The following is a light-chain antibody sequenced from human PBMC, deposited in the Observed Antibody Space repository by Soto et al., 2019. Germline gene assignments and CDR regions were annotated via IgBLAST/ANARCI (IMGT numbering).Light chain of an antibody. J-gene: IGKJ5*01. CDR2: DAS. V-gene: IGKV3-11*01. Sequence: EVVLTQSPATLALSPGERATLSCRASQNVRSYLAWFQQKPGQAPRLLIYDASNRATGIPARFSGSGSGTDFTLTINSLEPEDSAVYYCQQRYSWPPITFGQGTRLEIK. CDR1: QNVRSY. CDR3: QQRYSWPPIT.